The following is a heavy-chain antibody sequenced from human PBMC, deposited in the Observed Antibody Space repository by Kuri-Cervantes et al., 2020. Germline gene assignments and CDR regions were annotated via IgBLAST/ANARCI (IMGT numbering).Heavy chain of an antibody. J-gene: IGHJ6*03. D-gene: IGHD5-18*01. V-gene: IGHV4-34*01. CDR2: INHSGDT. Sequence: GSLRLSCAVYGGPFNYYQWTWIRQPPGKGLEWIGEINHSGDTNYNPSLKRRVTITVDTSKNQFSLKLSSVTAADTAVYYCARGGGYSYGSYYYYYMDVWGKGTTVTVSS. CDR3: ARGGGYSYGSYYYYYMDV. CDR1: GGPFNYYQ.